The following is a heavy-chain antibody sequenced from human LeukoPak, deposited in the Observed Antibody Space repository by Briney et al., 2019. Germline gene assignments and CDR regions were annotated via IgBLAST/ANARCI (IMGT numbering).Heavy chain of an antibody. CDR1: GHTFTSYG. J-gene: IGHJ4*02. Sequence: ASVKVSCKASGHTFTSYGISWVRQAPGQGLEWMGWISAYNGNTDYAQKLQGRVTMTTDTSTSTAYMELRSLRSDDTAVYYCARDLRVTVTNSINDYWGQGTLVTVSS. CDR3: ARDLRVTVTNSINDY. CDR2: ISAYNGNT. V-gene: IGHV1-18*01. D-gene: IGHD4-17*01.